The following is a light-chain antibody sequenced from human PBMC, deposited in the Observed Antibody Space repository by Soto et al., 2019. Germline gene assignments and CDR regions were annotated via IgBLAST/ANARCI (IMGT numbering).Light chain of an antibody. V-gene: IGKV3-20*01. Sequence: EIVMTQSPATLSVSPGETATLSCRASQSVSSSYLAWYQQKPGQAPRLLIYGASSRATGIPDRFSGSGSGTDFTLTISRLEPEDFAVYYCQQYGSSLPWTFGQGTKVDIK. CDR3: QQYGSSLPWT. CDR1: QSVSSSY. CDR2: GAS. J-gene: IGKJ1*01.